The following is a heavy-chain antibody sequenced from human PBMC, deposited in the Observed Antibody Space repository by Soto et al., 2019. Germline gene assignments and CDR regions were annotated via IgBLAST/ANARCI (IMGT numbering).Heavy chain of an antibody. Sequence: ASVKVSCEASGGTFSSYAISWVRQAPGQGLEWMGGIIPIFGTANYAQKFQGRVTITADESTSTAYMELSSLRSEDTAVYYCARKTGTTLPRTRHYYYYGMDVWGQGTTVTVSS. J-gene: IGHJ6*02. D-gene: IGHD1-7*01. CDR3: ARKTGTTLPRTRHYYYYGMDV. V-gene: IGHV1-69*13. CDR1: GGTFSSYA. CDR2: IIPIFGTA.